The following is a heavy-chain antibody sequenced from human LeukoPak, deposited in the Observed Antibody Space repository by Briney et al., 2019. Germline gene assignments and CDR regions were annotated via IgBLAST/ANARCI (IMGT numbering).Heavy chain of an antibody. CDR1: GFTFSSYG. CDR2: ISGSGGST. Sequence: GGTLRLSCAASGFTFSSYGMSWVRQAPGKGLEWVSAISGSGGSTYYADSVKGRFTISRDNSKNTLYLQMNSLRAEDTVVYYCAKSEYSYGYRYYYMDVWGKGTTVTISS. D-gene: IGHD5-18*01. J-gene: IGHJ6*03. CDR3: AKSEYSYGYRYYYMDV. V-gene: IGHV3-23*01.